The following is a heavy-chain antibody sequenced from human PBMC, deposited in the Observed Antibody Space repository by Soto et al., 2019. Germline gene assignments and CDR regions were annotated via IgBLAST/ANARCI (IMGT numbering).Heavy chain of an antibody. CDR3: ATRGPQYYYDSSGYLAY. CDR1: GGSVSSGSYY. V-gene: IGHV4-61*01. Sequence: PSETLSLTCTVSGGSVSSGSYYWSWIRQPPGKGLEWIGYIYYSGSTNYNPSLKSRVTISVDTSKNQFSLKLSSVTAADTAVYYCATRGPQYYYDSSGYLAYWGQGTLVTVSS. CDR2: IYYSGST. D-gene: IGHD3-22*01. J-gene: IGHJ4*02.